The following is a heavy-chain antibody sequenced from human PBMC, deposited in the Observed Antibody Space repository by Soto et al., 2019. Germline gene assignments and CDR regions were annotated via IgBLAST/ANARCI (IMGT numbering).Heavy chain of an antibody. V-gene: IGHV3-13*01. J-gene: IGHJ6*03. CDR3: ARGDRYYYYMDV. CDR1: GFTFSSYD. Sequence: GGSLRLSCAASGFTFSSYDMHWVRQATGKGLEWVSAIGTAGDTYYPGSVKGRFTISRENAKNSLYLQMNSLRAGDTAVYYCARGDRYYYYMDVWGKGTTVTVSS. CDR2: IGTAGDT.